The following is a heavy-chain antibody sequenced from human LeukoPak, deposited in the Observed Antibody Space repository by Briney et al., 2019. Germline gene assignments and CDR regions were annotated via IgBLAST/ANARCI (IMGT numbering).Heavy chain of an antibody. V-gene: IGHV3-23*01. CDR2: ISGSGGST. CDR1: GFTVSSNY. D-gene: IGHD4-17*01. J-gene: IGHJ6*02. Sequence: GGSLRLSCAASGFTVSSNYMSWVRQAPGKGLEWVSAISGSGGSTYYADSVKGRFTISRDNSKSTLYLQMDSLRAEDTAVYYCAKDQRSDGDYFGGFRTSMDVWGQGTTVTVSS. CDR3: AKDQRSDGDYFGGFRTSMDV.